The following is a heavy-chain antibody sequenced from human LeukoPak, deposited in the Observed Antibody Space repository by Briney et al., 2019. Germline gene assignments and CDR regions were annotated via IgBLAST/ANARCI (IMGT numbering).Heavy chain of an antibody. J-gene: IGHJ5*02. V-gene: IGHV1-18*01. CDR2: ISGHNGNT. CDR3: ARDFAWGSGGAPIDDNWLDP. D-gene: IGHD7-27*01. Sequence: ASVKVSCKASGYTFTSYGISWVRQAPGHGLEWLGWISGHNGNTNYAQKVQDRGTMTTDTSTSTAYMELRSLRFDDTAVYYCARDFAWGSGGAPIDDNWLDPWGQGTLVTVSS. CDR1: GYTFTSYG.